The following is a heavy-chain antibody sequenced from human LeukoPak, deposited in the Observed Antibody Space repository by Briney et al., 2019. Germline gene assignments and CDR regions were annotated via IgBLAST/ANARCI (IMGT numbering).Heavy chain of an antibody. D-gene: IGHD4-17*01. Sequence: GGSLRLSCVASGFVFKMYNMNWVRQAPGKGLEWVSSISSRSSYIHYADSVKGRFTMSRDNAQDFLYLQMNALRADDTAVYYCARSAGNGDFGDVDYWGHGTLVIVSS. V-gene: IGHV3-21*06. CDR1: GFVFKMYN. CDR2: ISSRSSYI. CDR3: ARSAGNGDFGDVDY. J-gene: IGHJ4*01.